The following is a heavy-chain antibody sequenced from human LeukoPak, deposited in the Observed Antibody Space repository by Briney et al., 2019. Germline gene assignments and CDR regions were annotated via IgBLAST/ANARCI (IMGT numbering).Heavy chain of an antibody. CDR2: ISAYNGNT. J-gene: IGHJ6*02. Sequence: GASVKVSCKASGYTFTSYGIGWVRQAPGQGLEWMGWISAYNGNTNYAQKLQGRVTMTTDTSTSTAYMELRSLRSDDTAVYYCARTPVVYAIRYYYYYGMDVWGQGTTVTVSS. CDR3: ARTPVVYAIRYYYYYGMDV. D-gene: IGHD2-8*02. V-gene: IGHV1-18*01. CDR1: GYTFTSYG.